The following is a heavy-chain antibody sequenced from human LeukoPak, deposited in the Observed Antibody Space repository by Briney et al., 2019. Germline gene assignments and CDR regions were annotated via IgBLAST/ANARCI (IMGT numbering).Heavy chain of an antibody. J-gene: IGHJ4*02. Sequence: GGSLRLSCAVSGFTVNNNFMSWVRQAPGKGLEWVSVIYSGGSTYYTDSVKGRFTISRDNSKNTLYLQMTSLRPEDTAIYYCVKDPSGNYFYFDYWGQGTLVTVSS. V-gene: IGHV3-66*01. CDR3: VKDPSGNYFYFDY. CDR2: IYSGGST. CDR1: GFTVNNNF. D-gene: IGHD1-26*01.